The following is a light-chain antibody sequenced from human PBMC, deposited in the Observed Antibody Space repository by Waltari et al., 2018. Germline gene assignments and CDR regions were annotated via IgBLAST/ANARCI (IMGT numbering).Light chain of an antibody. CDR1: TSDVGGSNY. J-gene: IGLJ6*01. Sequence: QSALTQPASVSGSPGQSLTISCPGTTSDVGGSNYVSWYQQHPGKAPKPMIYDVSNRPSGVSNRFSGSKSGNTASLTISGLQAEDEADYYCSSYTSSSIVFGSGTKVTVL. CDR2: DVS. CDR3: SSYTSSSIV. V-gene: IGLV2-14*03.